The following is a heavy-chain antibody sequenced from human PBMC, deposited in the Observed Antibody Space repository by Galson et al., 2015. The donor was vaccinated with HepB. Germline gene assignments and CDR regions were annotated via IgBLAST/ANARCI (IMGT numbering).Heavy chain of an antibody. J-gene: IGHJ4*02. CDR3: ARGRRVFRTGYSY. CDR1: GFTFSSYS. CDR2: ISSSSSTI. D-gene: IGHD3/OR15-3a*01. Sequence: SLRLSCAASGFTFSSYSINWVRQAPGKGLEWVSYISSSSSTIYYADSVKGRFTISRDNAKNSLYLQMNSLRAEDTAVYYCARGRRVFRTGYSYWGQGTLVTVSS. V-gene: IGHV3-48*01.